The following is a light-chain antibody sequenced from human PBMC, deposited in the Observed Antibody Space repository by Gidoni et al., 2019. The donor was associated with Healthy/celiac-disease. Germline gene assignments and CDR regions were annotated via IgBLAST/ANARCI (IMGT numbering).Light chain of an antibody. J-gene: IGKJ3*01. CDR1: QDIRNY. CDR2: DAS. V-gene: IGKV1-33*01. Sequence: DSQMTQSPSSLSASVGDRVTITCQASQDIRNYLKWYQQKPGNAPKLLIYDASNLEPGVPSRFSGSGSGTDFTFTISSLQPEDIATYYCQQYDNLPPGTFGPGTKVDIK. CDR3: QQYDNLPPGT.